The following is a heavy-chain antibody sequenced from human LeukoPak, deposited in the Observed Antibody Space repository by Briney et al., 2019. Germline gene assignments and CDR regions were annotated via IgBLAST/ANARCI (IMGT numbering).Heavy chain of an antibody. V-gene: IGHV3-7*03. CDR3: ARAARSGWPNDY. CDR2: IKQDGSEK. D-gene: IGHD6-19*01. J-gene: IGHJ4*02. CDR1: GFTFSSYW. Sequence: GRSLRLSCAASGFTFSSYWMSWVRQAPGKGLERVANIKQDGSEKYYVDSVKGRFTISRDNAKNSLYLQMNSLRAEDTAVYYCARAARSGWPNDYWGQGTLVTVSS.